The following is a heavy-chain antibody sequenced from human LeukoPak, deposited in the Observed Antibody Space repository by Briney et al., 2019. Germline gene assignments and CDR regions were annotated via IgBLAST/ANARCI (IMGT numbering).Heavy chain of an antibody. CDR3: AKQLGYCSDGSCYSPY. J-gene: IGHJ4*02. V-gene: IGHV3-23*01. Sequence: GGSLRLSCAASGFTFSSSAMSWVRQAPGKGLEWVSAISNNGGYTYYADSVQGRFTISRDNSKSTLCLQMNSLRAEDTAVYYCAKQLGYCSDGSCYSPYWGQGTLVTVSS. CDR1: GFTFSSSA. CDR2: ISNNGGYT. D-gene: IGHD2-15*01.